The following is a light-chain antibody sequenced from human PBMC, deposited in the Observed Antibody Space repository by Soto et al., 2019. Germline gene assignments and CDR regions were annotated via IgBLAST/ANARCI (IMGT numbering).Light chain of an antibody. Sequence: EIVLTQSPGTLSLSPGERATLSCRASQSVSSSYLAWYQQKPGQAPRLLIYGASSRATVIPDRFSGSGSGTDFTLTISRLEPEDFAVYYCQQYGSSQTFGQGTKVEIK. CDR1: QSVSSSY. V-gene: IGKV3-20*01. CDR2: GAS. CDR3: QQYGSSQT. J-gene: IGKJ1*01.